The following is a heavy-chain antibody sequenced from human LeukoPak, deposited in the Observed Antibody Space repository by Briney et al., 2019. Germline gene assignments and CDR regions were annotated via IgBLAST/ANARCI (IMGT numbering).Heavy chain of an antibody. CDR3: ARQNILTGYQPGSFDY. J-gene: IGHJ4*02. CDR2: IYYSGST. D-gene: IGHD3-9*01. CDR1: GGSISRYY. Sequence: PSETLSLTCTVSGGSISRYYWSWIRQPPGKGLVGIGYIYYSGSTNYNPSLKSRVTISVDTSKNQFSLKLSSVTAADTAVYYCARQNILTGYQPGSFDYWGQGTLVTVSS. V-gene: IGHV4-59*01.